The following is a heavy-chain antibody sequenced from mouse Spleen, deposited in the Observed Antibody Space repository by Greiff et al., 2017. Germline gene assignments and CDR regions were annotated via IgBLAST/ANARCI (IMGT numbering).Heavy chain of an antibody. J-gene: IGHJ4*01. V-gene: IGHV1-53*01. CDR1: GYTFTSYW. Sequence: VQLQQPGTGLVKPGASVKLSCKASGYTFTSYWMHWVKQRPGQGLEWIGNINPSNGGTNYNEKFKSKATLTVDNSSSTAYMQLSSLTSEDSAVYYCASDSSGYDAMDYWGQGTSVTVSS. CDR2: INPSNGGT. D-gene: IGHD3-2*01. CDR3: ASDSSGYDAMDY.